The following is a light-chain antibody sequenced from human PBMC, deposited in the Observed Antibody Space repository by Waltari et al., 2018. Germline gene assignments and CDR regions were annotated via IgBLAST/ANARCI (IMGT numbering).Light chain of an antibody. CDR1: KLGDKY. CDR3: QAWDSSTVV. Sequence: SYELTQPPSVSVSPGQTASITCSGDKLGDKYVCWYQQKPGQSPVLVIYQDTKRPSGIPGRFSGSNGENTASLTISGTQAMDEADYYCQAWDSSTVVFGGGTKLTVL. CDR2: QDT. J-gene: IGLJ2*01. V-gene: IGLV3-1*01.